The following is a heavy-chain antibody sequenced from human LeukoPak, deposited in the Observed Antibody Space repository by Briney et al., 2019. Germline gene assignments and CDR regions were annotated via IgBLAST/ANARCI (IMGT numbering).Heavy chain of an antibody. Sequence: GASVKVSCKASGYTFTGYYMHWVRQAPGQGLEWMGWIDPNSGDINYVQKFQGRVTMTRDTSITTAYLELSRLTSDDTAVYYCARDYDILTQWGQGTLVTVSS. D-gene: IGHD3-9*01. V-gene: IGHV1-2*02. CDR1: GYTFTGYY. CDR2: IDPNSGDI. CDR3: ARDYDILTQ. J-gene: IGHJ4*02.